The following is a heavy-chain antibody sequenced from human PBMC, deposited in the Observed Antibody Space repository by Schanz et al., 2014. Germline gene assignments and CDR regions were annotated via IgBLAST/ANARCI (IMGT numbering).Heavy chain of an antibody. V-gene: IGHV3-48*04. CDR3: VPMSIAAH. CDR1: GFSFSTHW. Sequence: VQLVESGGGLVQPGGSVRLSCGASGFSFSTHWMAWVRQAPGKGLEWVSSISWNSGSIDYADSVKGRFTISRDNAKNSLYLQMNSLRAEDTAVYYCVPMSIAAHWGQGTLVTVSS. D-gene: IGHD6-6*01. J-gene: IGHJ4*02. CDR2: ISWNSGSI.